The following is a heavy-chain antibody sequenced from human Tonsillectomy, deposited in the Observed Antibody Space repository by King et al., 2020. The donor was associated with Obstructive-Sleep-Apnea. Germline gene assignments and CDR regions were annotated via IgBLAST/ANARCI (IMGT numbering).Heavy chain of an antibody. CDR3: ARQRGLLAAGDY. CDR2: IYPGDSDT. CDR1: GYNFTAYW. J-gene: IGHJ4*02. Sequence: VQLVESGAEVKKPGESLKISCKVSGYNFTAYWIAWVRQMPGKGLEWMGIIYPGDSDTRYSPSFQGQVTISADKSNSTAYLQWSGLKASDTAMFYCARQRGLLAAGDYWGQGTLVTVSS. V-gene: IGHV5-51*01. D-gene: IGHD6-25*01.